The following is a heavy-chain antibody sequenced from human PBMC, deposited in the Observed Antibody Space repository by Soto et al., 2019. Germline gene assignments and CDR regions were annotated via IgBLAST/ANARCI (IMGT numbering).Heavy chain of an antibody. Sequence: APGKWLEWVSYISSSGSTIYYADSVKGRCTISRENAKNSLYLQMNRLRAEETGVYYCARDVNTIFGLWFDPWGQGTRVSDPS. J-gene: IGHJ5*02. CDR3: ARDVNTIFGLWFDP. D-gene: IGHD3-3*01. CDR2: ISSSGSTI. V-gene: IGHV3-11*01.